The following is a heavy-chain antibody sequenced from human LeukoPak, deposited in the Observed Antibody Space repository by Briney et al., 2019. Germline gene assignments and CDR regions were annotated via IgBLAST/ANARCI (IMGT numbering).Heavy chain of an antibody. CDR3: ARDEARLKWFDP. CDR2: IYHSGST. D-gene: IGHD2-21*02. Sequence: SETLSLTCDVSGVSISSSNRWSWVRQPPGKGLEWIGEIYHSGSTNYNPSLKSRVTISVDKSKNQFSLNLNSVTAADTAVYYCARDEARLKWFDPWGQGTLVTVSS. V-gene: IGHV4-4*02. J-gene: IGHJ5*02. CDR1: GVSISSSNR.